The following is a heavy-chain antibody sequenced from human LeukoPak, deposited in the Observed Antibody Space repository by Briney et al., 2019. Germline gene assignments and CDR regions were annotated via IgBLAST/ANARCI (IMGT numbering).Heavy chain of an antibody. CDR2: ISYDGSNK. V-gene: IGHV3-30-3*01. D-gene: IGHD4-17*01. CDR3: AGDWGYGDPWGYYYYGMDV. Sequence: GGSLRLSCAASGFTFSSYAMHWVRQAPGKGLEWVAVISYDGSNKYYADSVKGRFTISRDNSKNTLYLQMNSLRAEDTAVYYCAGDWGYGDPWGYYYYGMDVRGQGTTVTVSS. J-gene: IGHJ6*02. CDR1: GFTFSSYA.